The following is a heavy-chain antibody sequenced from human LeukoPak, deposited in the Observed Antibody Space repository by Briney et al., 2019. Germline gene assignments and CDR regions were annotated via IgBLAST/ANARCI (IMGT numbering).Heavy chain of an antibody. Sequence: GGSLRLACAASGFSFSSYAVSWVRQAPGKGLEWVSVISGSGDSTDYADSVKGRFTISRDNSKNTLYVQMNSLRAEDTAVYYCAKGGRYCVSTTCYCSHWGQGTLVTVSS. V-gene: IGHV3-23*01. CDR3: AKGGRYCVSTTCYCSH. D-gene: IGHD2-2*01. J-gene: IGHJ4*02. CDR2: ISGSGDST. CDR1: GFSFSSYA.